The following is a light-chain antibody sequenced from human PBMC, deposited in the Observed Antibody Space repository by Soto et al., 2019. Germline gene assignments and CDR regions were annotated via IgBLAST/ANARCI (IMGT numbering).Light chain of an antibody. Sequence: QFALTQPASVSGSPGQSITISCTGTSSDVGDYNYVSWYQQHPGKAPKLMISAVSNRPSGVSDRFSGSKSGNTASLTISGLQAEDEADYYCSYMRNSLYVFGTGTKVTVL. CDR1: SSDVGDYNY. CDR3: CSYMRNSLYV. V-gene: IGLV2-14*01. J-gene: IGLJ1*01. CDR2: AVS.